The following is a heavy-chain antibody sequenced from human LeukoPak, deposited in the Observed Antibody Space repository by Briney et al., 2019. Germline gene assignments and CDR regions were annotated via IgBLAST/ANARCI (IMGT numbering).Heavy chain of an antibody. CDR1: GFTFSSFW. CDR2: IKQDGSEK. J-gene: IGHJ4*02. CDR3: ARDLNYFDY. V-gene: IGHV3-7*01. Sequence: GGSLRLSCAASGFTFSSFWMTWVRQAPGKGLEWVANIKQDGSEKYYVDSVRGRFTISRDNATNSLYLQMNSLRAEDAAVYYCARDLNYFDYWGQGTLVTVSS.